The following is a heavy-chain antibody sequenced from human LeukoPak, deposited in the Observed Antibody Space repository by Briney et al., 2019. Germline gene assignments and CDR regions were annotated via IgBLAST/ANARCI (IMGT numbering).Heavy chain of an antibody. Sequence: PGGSLRLSCAASGFIFSSYVMSWVRQAPGKGLEWVPAISGSGGSTYYADSVKGRFTISRDNSKNTLYLQMNRLRAEDTAVYYRAKGGTVTTDYWGQGTLVTVSS. CDR1: GFIFSSYV. J-gene: IGHJ4*02. V-gene: IGHV3-23*01. D-gene: IGHD4-17*01. CDR3: AKGGTVTTDY. CDR2: ISGSGGST.